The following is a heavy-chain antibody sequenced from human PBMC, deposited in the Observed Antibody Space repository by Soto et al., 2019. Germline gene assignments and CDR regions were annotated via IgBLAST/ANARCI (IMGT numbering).Heavy chain of an antibody. Sequence: SVKVSCKASGGTFSRYAISWVRQAPGQGLEWMGGIIPIFGTANYAQKFQGRVTITADESTSTAYMELSSLRSEDTAVYYCARDAPIMRKVTIFGVVMSPPYYYYGMDVWGQGTTVTVSS. CDR3: ARDAPIMRKVTIFGVVMSPPYYYYGMDV. J-gene: IGHJ6*02. CDR1: GGTFSRYA. CDR2: IIPIFGTA. V-gene: IGHV1-69*13. D-gene: IGHD3-3*01.